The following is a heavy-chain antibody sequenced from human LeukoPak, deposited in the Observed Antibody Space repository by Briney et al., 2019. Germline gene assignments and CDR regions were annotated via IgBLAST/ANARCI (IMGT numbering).Heavy chain of an antibody. CDR2: ISSTSSYI. CDR3: AGSPSSNWFDP. CDR1: GFTFSSYS. J-gene: IGHJ5*02. Sequence: SGGSLRLSCAATGFTFSSYSMNWVRQAPGKGLEWVSSISSTSSYIYYADSVKGRFTISRDNAKNTLYLQMNSLRAEDTAVYYCAGSPSSNWFDPWGQGTLVTVSS. D-gene: IGHD6-6*01. V-gene: IGHV3-21*01.